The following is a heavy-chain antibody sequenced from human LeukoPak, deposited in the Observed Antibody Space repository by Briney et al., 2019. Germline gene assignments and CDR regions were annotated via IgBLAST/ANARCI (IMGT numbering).Heavy chain of an antibody. CDR2: IYPTGST. V-gene: IGHV4-38-2*02. CDR1: GYSISSGYY. Sequence: SETLSLTCTVSGYSISSGYYWGWIRQPPGKGLEWIGNIYPTGSTYYNPSLKSRVTISIDTSKNQFSLKLSSVTAADTAVFYCARARYYKSTAYHDYFDSWGQGTLVTVS. D-gene: IGHD2/OR15-2a*01. J-gene: IGHJ4*02. CDR3: ARARYYKSTAYHDYFDS.